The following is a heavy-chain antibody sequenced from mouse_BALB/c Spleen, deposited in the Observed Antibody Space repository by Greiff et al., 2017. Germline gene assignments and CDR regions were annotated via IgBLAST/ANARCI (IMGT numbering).Heavy chain of an antibody. V-gene: IGHV14-3*02. CDR3: ARSHYFDY. CDR1: GFNIKDTY. J-gene: IGHJ2*01. Sequence: EVQLQESGAELVKPGASVKLSCTASGFNIKDTYMHWVKQRPEQGLEWIGRIDPANGNTKYDPKFQGKATITADTSSNTAYLQLSSLTSEDTAVYYCARSHYFDYWGQGTTLTVSS. CDR2: IDPANGNT.